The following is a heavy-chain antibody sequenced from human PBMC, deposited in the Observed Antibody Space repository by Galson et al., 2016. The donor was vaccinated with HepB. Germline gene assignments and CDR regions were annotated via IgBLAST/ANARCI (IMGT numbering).Heavy chain of an antibody. CDR2: ITEEGTFR. CDR3: VRGSNDWIGVDY. D-gene: IGHD6-19*01. J-gene: IGHJ4*02. Sequence: SLRLSCAASGFTFSNYWMHWVRQAPGEGLVSLSRITEEGTFRDNADFVKGRFTSSRDNAKNTLYLQMNSLRAEETAVYYCVRGSNDWIGVDYWGQGTLVTVSS. CDR1: GFTFSNYW. V-gene: IGHV3-74*01.